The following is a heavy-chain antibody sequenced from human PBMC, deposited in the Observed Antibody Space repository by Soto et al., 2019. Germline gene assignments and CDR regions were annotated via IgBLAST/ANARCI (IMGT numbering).Heavy chain of an antibody. Sequence: GASVKVSCKASGYTFTSYGISWVRQAPGQGLEWMGWISAYNGNTNYAQKLQGRVTMTTDTSTSTAYMELRSLRSDDTAVYYCAKAMGIAVAGTLFPDAFDIWGQGTMVTVSS. V-gene: IGHV1-18*01. D-gene: IGHD6-19*01. CDR1: GYTFTSYG. CDR3: AKAMGIAVAGTLFPDAFDI. J-gene: IGHJ3*02. CDR2: ISAYNGNT.